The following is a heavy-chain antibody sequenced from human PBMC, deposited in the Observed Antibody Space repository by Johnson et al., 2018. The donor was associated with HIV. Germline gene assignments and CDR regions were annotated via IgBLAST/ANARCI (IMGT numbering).Heavy chain of an antibody. CDR3: AKIAAAGTYDAFDI. CDR2: IYSGGST. D-gene: IGHD6-13*01. V-gene: IGHV3-66*03. CDR1: GFTVSSNY. J-gene: IGHJ3*02. Sequence: VQLVESGGGLIQPGGSLRLSCAASGFTVSSNYMSWVRQAPGKGLEWVSVIYSGGSTYYADSVKGRFTIPRDNSKNTLYLQMNSLRAEDTAVYYCAKIAAAGTYDAFDIWGQGTMVTVSS.